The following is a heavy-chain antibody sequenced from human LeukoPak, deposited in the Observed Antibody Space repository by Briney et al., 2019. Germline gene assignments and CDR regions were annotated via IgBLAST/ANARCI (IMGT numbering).Heavy chain of an antibody. D-gene: IGHD2-2*01. V-gene: IGHV4-34*01. CDR3: ARGPCSTSCHRSWYFDY. J-gene: IGHJ4*02. CDR2: INHSGST. CDR1: GGSFSGYY. Sequence: SETLSLTCAVYGGSFSGYYWTWIRQPPGKGLEWIGEINHSGSTTYEPSLKSRVTISVDTSKNHFSLRLTSVTAADTAVYYCARGPCSTSCHRSWYFDYWGQGTLVTVSS.